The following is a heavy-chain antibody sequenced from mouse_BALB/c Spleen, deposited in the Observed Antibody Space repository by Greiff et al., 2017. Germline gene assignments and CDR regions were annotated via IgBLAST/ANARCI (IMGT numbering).Heavy chain of an antibody. Sequence: VQLQQSGAELVKPGASVKLSCTASGFNIKDTYMHWVKQRPEQGLAWIGRIDPANGNTKYDPKFQGKATITADTSSNTAYLQLSSLTSEDTAVYYCAWYGSSYSYYAMDYGGQGTSGTVSS. CDR3: AWYGSSYSYYAMDY. CDR1: GFNIKDTY. D-gene: IGHD1-1*01. CDR2: IDPANGNT. V-gene: IGHV14-3*02. J-gene: IGHJ4*01.